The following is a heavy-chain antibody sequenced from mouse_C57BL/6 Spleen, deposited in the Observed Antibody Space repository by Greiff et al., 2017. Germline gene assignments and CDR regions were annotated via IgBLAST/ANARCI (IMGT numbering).Heavy chain of an antibody. D-gene: IGHD1-1*01. CDR1: GYAFTNYL. Sequence: QVQLQQSGAELVRPGTSVKVSCKASGYAFTNYLIAWVKQRPGQGLEWIGVIHPGSGGTNYNEKFKGKATLTADKSSSPAYMQLSSLTSEDSAVYFGGFYYYGGSYAEGYWGQGTSVTVSS. CDR2: IHPGSGGT. CDR3: GFYYYGGSYAEGY. V-gene: IGHV1-54*01. J-gene: IGHJ4*01.